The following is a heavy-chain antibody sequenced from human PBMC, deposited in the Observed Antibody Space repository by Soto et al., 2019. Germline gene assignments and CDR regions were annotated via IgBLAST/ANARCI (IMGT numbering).Heavy chain of an antibody. CDR3: TTDLGSAWSGY. V-gene: IGHV3-49*03. D-gene: IGHD2-15*01. J-gene: IGHJ4*02. CDR1: GFTFGDCA. CDR2: IRSKAYGGTT. Sequence: GGSLRLSCTASGFTFGDCAVSWFRQAPGKGLEWVGFIRSKAYGGTTEYAASVKGRFTISRDDSKSIAYLQMNSLKTEDTAVYYCTTDLGSAWSGYWGQGTLVTVSS.